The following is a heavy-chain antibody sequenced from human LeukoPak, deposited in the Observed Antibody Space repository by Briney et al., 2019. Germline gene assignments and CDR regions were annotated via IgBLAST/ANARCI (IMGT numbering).Heavy chain of an antibody. CDR1: GFTFSSYS. CDR3: ARDMAAEMATITSVDY. J-gene: IGHJ4*02. Sequence: GGSLRLSCAASGFTFSSYSMNWVRQAPGKGLEWVSSISSSSYIYYADSVKGRFTISRDNAKNSLYLQMNSLRAEDTAVYYCARDMAAEMATITSVDYWGQGTLVTVSS. D-gene: IGHD5-24*01. V-gene: IGHV3-21*01. CDR2: ISSSSYI.